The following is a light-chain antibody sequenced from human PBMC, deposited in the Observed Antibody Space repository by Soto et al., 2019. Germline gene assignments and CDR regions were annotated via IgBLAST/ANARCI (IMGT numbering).Light chain of an antibody. CDR2: AAS. V-gene: IGKV1-27*01. CDR3: QKYNSALWT. J-gene: IGKJ1*01. CDR1: QGISNY. Sequence: DIQMTQSPSSLSASVGDRVTITCRASQGISNYLAWYQQKPGKVPKLLIYAASTLQSGVPSRFSGSGSGTDFTLTIISLQPEDVATYYWQKYNSALWTFGQGTKVEIK.